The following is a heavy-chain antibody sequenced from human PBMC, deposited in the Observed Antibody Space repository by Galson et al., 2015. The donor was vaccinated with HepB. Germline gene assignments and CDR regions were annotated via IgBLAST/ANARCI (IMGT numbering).Heavy chain of an antibody. CDR2: ISPDGTRT. Sequence: SLRLSCAVSGFTLSSHSMHWVRQVPGKGPVWVSFISPDGTRTKYADSVKGRFTTSRDNAKSTLYLQMNSLRADDTAVYYCAIDGVYAFDIWGQGTMVTVSS. J-gene: IGHJ3*02. V-gene: IGHV3-74*03. D-gene: IGHD3-10*01. CDR3: AIDGVYAFDI. CDR1: GFTLSSHS.